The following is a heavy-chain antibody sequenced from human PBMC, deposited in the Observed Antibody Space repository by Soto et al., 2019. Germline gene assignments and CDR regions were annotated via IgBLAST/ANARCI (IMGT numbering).Heavy chain of an antibody. Sequence: PRGSLKLSCKGSGYSFAGYWITWVRQKPGKGLDWMGRIDPSDSQTYYSPSFRGHVTISVTKSITTVFLQWSSLRASDTAMYYCARQIYDSDTGPNFQYYFDSWGQGTPVTGSS. D-gene: IGHD3-22*01. CDR2: IDPSDSQT. CDR1: GYSFAGYW. CDR3: ARQIYDSDTGPNFQYYFDS. V-gene: IGHV5-10-1*01. J-gene: IGHJ4*02.